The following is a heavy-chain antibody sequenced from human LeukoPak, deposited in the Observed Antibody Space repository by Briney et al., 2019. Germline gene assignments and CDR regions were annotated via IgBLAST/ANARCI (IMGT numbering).Heavy chain of an antibody. CDR1: GFTFSTYW. CDR3: ATDYRGYFDY. J-gene: IGHJ4*02. D-gene: IGHD1-26*01. V-gene: IGHV3-7*01. CDR2: IRRDGSEK. Sequence: GSLRLSCAASGFTFSTYWLTWVRQAPGKGLEWVANIRRDGSEKYYVDSVKGRFTISRDNAKNSLYLQMNSLRAEDTAVYYCATDYRGYFDYWGQGILVIVSS.